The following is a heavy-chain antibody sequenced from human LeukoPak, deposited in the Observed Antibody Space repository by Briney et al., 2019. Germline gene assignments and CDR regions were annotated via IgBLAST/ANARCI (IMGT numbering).Heavy chain of an antibody. D-gene: IGHD6-19*01. V-gene: IGHV1-3*01. CDR2: INAGNGNT. CDR1: GYTFTNYA. Sequence: ASVKVSCKASGYTFTNYALHWVRQAPGQRLEWMGWINAGNGNTKYSQKFQDRVTITRDTSASTAYMELSSLRSEDTAVYYCARGTWSMTVADYSLDSWGEGTLLTVSP. J-gene: IGHJ4*02. CDR3: ARGTWSMTVADYSLDS.